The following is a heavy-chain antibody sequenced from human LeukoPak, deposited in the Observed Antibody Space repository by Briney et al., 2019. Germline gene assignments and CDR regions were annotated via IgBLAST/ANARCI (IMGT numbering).Heavy chain of an antibody. Sequence: AGGSLRLSCAASGFTFSNHGMHWVRQAPGKGLEWVAFIRYDGSNKYYADSVKGRFTISRDNSKNTLYLQMNSLRAEDTAVYYCAKPRYSNDAFDIWGQGTMVTVSS. CDR1: GFTFSNHG. CDR3: AKPRYSNDAFDI. D-gene: IGHD6-13*01. CDR2: IRYDGSNK. V-gene: IGHV3-30*02. J-gene: IGHJ3*02.